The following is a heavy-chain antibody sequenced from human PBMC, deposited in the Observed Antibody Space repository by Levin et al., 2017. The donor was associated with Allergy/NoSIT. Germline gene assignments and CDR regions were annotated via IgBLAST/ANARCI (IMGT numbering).Heavy chain of an antibody. CDR3: AILRGYSGYDYFNWFDP. CDR2: IYYSGST. CDR1: GGSISSGGYY. Sequence: LRLSCTVSGGSISSGGYYWSWIRQHPGKGLEWIGYIYYSGSTYYNPSLKSRVTISVDTSKNQFSLKLSSVTAADTAVYYCAILRGYSGYDYFNWFDPWGQGTLVTVSS. J-gene: IGHJ5*02. D-gene: IGHD5-12*01. V-gene: IGHV4-31*03.